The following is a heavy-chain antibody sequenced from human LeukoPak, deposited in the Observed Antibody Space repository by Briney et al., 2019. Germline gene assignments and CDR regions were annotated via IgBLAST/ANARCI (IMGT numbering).Heavy chain of an antibody. CDR3: AKWGDYDVLTGYYVSDY. CDR2: ITGSGGNT. CDR1: GXTXXXYA. D-gene: IGHD3-9*01. J-gene: IGHJ4*02. V-gene: IGHV3-23*01. Sequence: GXTXXXYAMXWVRQAPGKGLEWVSAITGSGGNTYYADSVKGRFTISRDNSKNTVFLQMNSLRAEDTAVYYCAKWGDYDVLTGYYVSDYWGQGTLVTVSS.